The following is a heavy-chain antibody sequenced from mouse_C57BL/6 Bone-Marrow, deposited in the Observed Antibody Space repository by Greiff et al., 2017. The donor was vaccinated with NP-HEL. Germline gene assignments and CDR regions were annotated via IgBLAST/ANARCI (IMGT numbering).Heavy chain of an antibody. CDR1: GFTFSDYG. CDR2: ISNLAYSI. CDR3: ARRGYYYGSYWYFDV. V-gene: IGHV5-15*04. D-gene: IGHD1-1*01. J-gene: IGHJ1*03. Sequence: EVMLVESGGGLVQPGGSLKLSCAASGFTFSDYGMAWVRQAPRKGPEWVAFISNLAYSIYYADTVTGRFTISRENAKNTLYLEMSSLRSEDTAMYYCARRGYYYGSYWYFDVWGTGTTVTVSS.